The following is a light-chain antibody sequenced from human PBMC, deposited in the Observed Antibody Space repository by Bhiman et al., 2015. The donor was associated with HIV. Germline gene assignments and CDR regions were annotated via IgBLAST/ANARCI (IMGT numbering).Light chain of an antibody. V-gene: IGLV2-14*01. Sequence: QSALTQPASVSGSPGQSITISCTGTSSDVGDYNYVSWYQQHPGKAPKVMIYDVSKRPSGVSNRFSGSKSGNTASLTISGLQAEDEADYYCSSYTSSSTLLFGGGTKLTVL. CDR2: DVS. CDR1: SSDVGDYNY. J-gene: IGLJ2*01. CDR3: SSYTSSSTLL.